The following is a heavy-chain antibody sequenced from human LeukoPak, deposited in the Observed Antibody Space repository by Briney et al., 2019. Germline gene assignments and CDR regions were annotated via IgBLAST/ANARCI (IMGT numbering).Heavy chain of an antibody. D-gene: IGHD6-6*01. CDR1: GFTFSSYS. Sequence: PEGSLRLSCAASGFTFSSYSMSWVRQAPGKGLEWVSSISSSSSYIYYADSVKGRFTISRDNAKNSLYLQMNSLRAEDTAVYYCARDRLYSSSPLEDYWGQGTLVTVSS. V-gene: IGHV3-21*01. J-gene: IGHJ4*02. CDR2: ISSSSSYI. CDR3: ARDRLYSSSPLEDY.